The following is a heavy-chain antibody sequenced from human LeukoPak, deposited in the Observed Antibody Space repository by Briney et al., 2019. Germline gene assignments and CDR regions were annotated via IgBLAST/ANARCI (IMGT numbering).Heavy chain of an antibody. CDR2: ISYDGSNK. CDR1: GFTFSSYG. V-gene: IGHV3-30*18. D-gene: IGHD4-23*01. CDR3: AKSSGGSYGANRRRFAFDY. Sequence: GGSLRLSCAASGFTFSSYGMHWVRQAPGKGLEWVAVISYDGSNKYYADSVKGRFTISRDNSMNTLYLQMNSLRPEDTAVYYCAKSSGGSYGANRRRFAFDYWGQGTQVIVSS. J-gene: IGHJ4*02.